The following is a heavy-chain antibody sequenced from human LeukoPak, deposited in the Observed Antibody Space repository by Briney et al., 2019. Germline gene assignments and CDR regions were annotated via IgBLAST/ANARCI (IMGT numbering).Heavy chain of an antibody. CDR1: GGSISSYY. V-gene: IGHV4-59*01. Sequence: SETLSLTCTVSGGSISSYYWSWIRQPPGKGLEWIGYIYYSGSTNYNPSLKSRVTISVDTSKNQFSPKLSSVTAADTAVYYCASTSGSGWYLYYYYYMDVWGKGTTVTVSS. J-gene: IGHJ6*03. CDR3: ASTSGSGWYLYYYYYMDV. D-gene: IGHD6-19*01. CDR2: IYYSGST.